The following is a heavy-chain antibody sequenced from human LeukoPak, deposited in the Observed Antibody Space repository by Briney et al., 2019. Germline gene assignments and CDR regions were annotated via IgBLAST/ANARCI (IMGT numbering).Heavy chain of an antibody. CDR1: GGSISSYY. J-gene: IGHJ6*03. Sequence: PSETLSLTCTVSGGSISSYYWSWIRQPPGKGLEWIGYIYTSGSTSYNPSLKSRVTISVDTSKNQFSLKLSSVTAADTAVYYCARHVASGSSPNHYYYYMDVWGKGTTVTVSS. CDR2: IYTSGST. V-gene: IGHV4-4*09. D-gene: IGHD1-26*01. CDR3: ARHVASGSSPNHYYYYMDV.